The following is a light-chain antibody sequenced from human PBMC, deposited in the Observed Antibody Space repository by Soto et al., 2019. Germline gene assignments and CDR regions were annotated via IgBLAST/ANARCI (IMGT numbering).Light chain of an antibody. CDR1: QSIRSY. CDR2: SAS. Sequence: DIQMTQSPSPLSASVGDRVTITCRASQSIRSYLNWYQQKPGKAPNLLIFSASTLQSGVPSRFSGSGSGTDFTLTISSLQPEDFATYFCQQSYFTPLTFGPGTKVDIK. CDR3: QQSYFTPLT. J-gene: IGKJ3*01. V-gene: IGKV1-39*01.